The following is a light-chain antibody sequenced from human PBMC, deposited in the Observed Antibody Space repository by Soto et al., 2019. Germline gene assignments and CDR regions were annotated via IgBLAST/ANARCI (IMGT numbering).Light chain of an antibody. CDR1: SSNIGGNH. CDR3: SARDDSLSGVV. J-gene: IGLJ2*01. V-gene: IGLV1-47*01. CDR2: RSY. Sequence: QSVLTQPPSTSGTPGQRVTISCSGSSSNIGGNHVYWYQQFPGMAPKLLMYRSYQRPTGVPDRFSGSKSGTSASLAISGLRSDDEADYYCSARDDSLSGVVFGVGTKLTVL.